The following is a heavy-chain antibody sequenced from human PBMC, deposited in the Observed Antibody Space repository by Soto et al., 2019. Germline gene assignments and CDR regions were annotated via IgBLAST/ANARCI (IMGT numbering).Heavy chain of an antibody. D-gene: IGHD2-2*01. CDR2: IIPIFGTA. CDR1: GGTFSSYA. CDR3: ARDTGPIVVVPAAIHGMDV. J-gene: IGHJ6*02. Sequence: SVKVSCKASGGTFSSYAISWVRQAPGQGLEWMGGIIPIFGTANYAQKFQGRATITADESTSTAYMELSSLRSEDTAVYYCARDTGPIVVVPAAIHGMDVWGQGTTVTVSS. V-gene: IGHV1-69*13.